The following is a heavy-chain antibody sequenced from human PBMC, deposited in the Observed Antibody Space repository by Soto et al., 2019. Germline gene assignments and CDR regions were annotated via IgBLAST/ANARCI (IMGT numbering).Heavy chain of an antibody. Sequence: QVQLVESGGGVVQPGRSLRLSCAASGFTFSSYAMHWVRQAPGKGLEWVAVISYDGSNKYYADSVKGRFTISRDNSKNTLYLQMTSLRAEDTAVYYCARDFFSRVVIPPGIWGQGTMVTVSS. CDR2: ISYDGSNK. J-gene: IGHJ3*02. V-gene: IGHV3-30-3*01. CDR1: GFTFSSYA. D-gene: IGHD3-22*01. CDR3: ARDFFSRVVIPPGI.